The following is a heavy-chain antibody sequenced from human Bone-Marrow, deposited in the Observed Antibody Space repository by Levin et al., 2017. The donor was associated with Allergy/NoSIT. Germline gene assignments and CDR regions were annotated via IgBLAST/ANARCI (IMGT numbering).Heavy chain of an antibody. D-gene: IGHD5-24*01. CDR1: GFNFRSYW. CDR2: IKHDGSQE. Sequence: GESLKISCAASGFNFRSYWMNWVRQSPGKGLEWVANIKHDGSQEYFVDSVKGRFTISRDNAKNSLHLQMNSLRADDTALYYCARGDLDGALDLWGEGTMVIVSS. CDR3: ARGDLDGALDL. J-gene: IGHJ3*01. V-gene: IGHV3-7*01.